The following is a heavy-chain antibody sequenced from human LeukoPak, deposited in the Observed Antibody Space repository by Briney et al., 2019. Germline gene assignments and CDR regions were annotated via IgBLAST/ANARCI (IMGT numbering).Heavy chain of an antibody. D-gene: IGHD2-2*01. CDR1: GYSISSGYY. V-gene: IGHV4-38-2*02. J-gene: IGHJ4*02. Sequence: SETLSLPCTVSGYSISSGYYWGWIRQPPGKGLEWIGSIYHSGSTYYNPSLKSRVTISVVTSKSQFSLKLSSVTAADTAVYYCARDRGPAAAIFDYWGQGTLVTVSS. CDR3: ARDRGPAAAIFDY. CDR2: IYHSGST.